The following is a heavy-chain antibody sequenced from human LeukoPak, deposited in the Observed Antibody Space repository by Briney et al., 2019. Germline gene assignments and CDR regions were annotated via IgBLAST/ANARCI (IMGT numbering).Heavy chain of an antibody. CDR3: ARDLWTTYYYDSSGYLD. CDR1: GYTFTGYY. CDR2: INPNSGGT. D-gene: IGHD3-22*01. Sequence: ASVKVSCRASGYTFTGYYMHWVRQAPGQGLEWMGWINPNSGGTNYAQKFQGRVTMTRDTSISTAYMELGRLRSDDTAVYYCARDLWTTYYYDSSGYLDWGQGTLVTVSS. V-gene: IGHV1-2*02. J-gene: IGHJ4*02.